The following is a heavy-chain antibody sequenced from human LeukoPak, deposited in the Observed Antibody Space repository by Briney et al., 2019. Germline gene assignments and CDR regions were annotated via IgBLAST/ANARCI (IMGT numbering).Heavy chain of an antibody. J-gene: IGHJ3*02. D-gene: IGHD6-19*01. CDR2: IFYTGSN. Sequence: SETLSLTCTVSGGSISSDYWTWIRQAPGKGPEWIGYIFYTGSNDYSPSLKSRVTISVDTSKNQFSLRVNSVTAADTAVYYCARAIYSRAWYASDIWGQGTVVTVSA. CDR1: GGSISSDY. V-gene: IGHV4-59*01. CDR3: ARAIYSRAWYASDI.